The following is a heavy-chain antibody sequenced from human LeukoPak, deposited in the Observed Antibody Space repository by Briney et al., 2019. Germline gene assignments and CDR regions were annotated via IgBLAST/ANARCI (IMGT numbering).Heavy chain of an antibody. CDR1: GFTFSSYW. D-gene: IGHD2-2*01. V-gene: IGHV3-7*01. CDR3: ARDAVLSSTNYYYMDV. J-gene: IGHJ6*03. CDR2: IKQDGSEK. Sequence: GGSLRLSCAASGFTFSSYWMSWVRQAPGKGLEWVANIKQDGSEKYYVDSVKGRFTISRDNAKNSLYLQMNSLRAEDTAVYYCARDAVLSSTNYYYMDVWGKGTRSPSP.